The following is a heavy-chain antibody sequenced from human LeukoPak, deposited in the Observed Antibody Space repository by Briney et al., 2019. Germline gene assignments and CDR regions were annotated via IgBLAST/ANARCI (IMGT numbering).Heavy chain of an antibody. D-gene: IGHD4-17*01. CDR1: GGSFSGYY. J-gene: IGHJ5*02. V-gene: IGHV4-34*01. CDR3: ARYGRVNWFDH. CDR2: INHSGST. Sequence: SETLSLTCAVYGGSFSGYYWSWIRQPPGKGLEWIGEINHSGSTNYNPSLKSRVTISVDTSKNQFSLKLSSVTAADTAVYYCARYGRVNWFDHWGQGTLVTVSS.